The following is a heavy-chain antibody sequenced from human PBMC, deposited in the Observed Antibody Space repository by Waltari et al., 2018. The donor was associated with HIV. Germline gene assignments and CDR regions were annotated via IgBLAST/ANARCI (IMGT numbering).Heavy chain of an antibody. CDR1: GYTFNGYY. J-gene: IGHJ5*02. Sequence: QVQLVQSGAEVKKPGASVKVSCKASGYTFNGYYLNWLRQAPGQRLAWMGRINPNSGATKDAQNCQGRVTMTSDTSISTAYMELSRLISDNTAVYYCARESGYSSSWMYRWFDPWGQGTLVTVSS. D-gene: IGHD6-13*01. CDR3: ARESGYSSSWMYRWFDP. CDR2: INPNSGAT. V-gene: IGHV1-2*06.